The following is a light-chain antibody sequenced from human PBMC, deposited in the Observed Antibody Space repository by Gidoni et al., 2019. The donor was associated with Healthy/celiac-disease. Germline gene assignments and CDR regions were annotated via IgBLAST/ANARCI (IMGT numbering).Light chain of an antibody. V-gene: IGLV2-14*01. CDR3: SSYTSSSTLDVV. CDR1: SSDVGSYNY. CDR2: DVS. Sequence: QSALTQPASVSGSPGQAITISCTGTSSDVGSYNYVSWYQQHPGKAPKLMIYDVSNSPSGVSTRFSCSKSANTASLTISGLQAEDEADYYCSSYTSSSTLDVVFGGGTKLTVL. J-gene: IGLJ2*01.